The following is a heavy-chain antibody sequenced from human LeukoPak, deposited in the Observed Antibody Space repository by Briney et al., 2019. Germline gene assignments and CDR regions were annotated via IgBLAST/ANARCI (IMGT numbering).Heavy chain of an antibody. V-gene: IGHV3-49*04. J-gene: IGHJ4*02. CDR1: GFTFGDYA. CDR2: IRSKAYGGTT. Sequence: GGSLRLSCTASGFTFGDYAMSWVRQAPGKGLEWVGFIRSKAYGGTTEYAASVKGRFTISRDDSKSIAYLQMNSLKTEDTAVYYCTRDRRGGSCWTYDYFDYWGQGTLVTVSS. D-gene: IGHD2-15*01. CDR3: TRDRRGGSCWTYDYFDY.